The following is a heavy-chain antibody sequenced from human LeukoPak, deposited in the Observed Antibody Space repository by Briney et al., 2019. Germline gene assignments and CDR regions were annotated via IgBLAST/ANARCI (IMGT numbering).Heavy chain of an antibody. CDR3: ANRIQLWLNWFDP. J-gene: IGHJ5*02. Sequence: PSETLSLTCTVSGGSISSSSYYWGWIRQPPGKGLEWIGSIYYSGSTYYNPSLKSRVTISVDTSKNQFSLKLSSVTAADTAVYYCANRIQLWLNWFDPWGQGTLVTVSS. V-gene: IGHV4-39*01. D-gene: IGHD5-18*01. CDR2: IYYSGST. CDR1: GGSISSSSYY.